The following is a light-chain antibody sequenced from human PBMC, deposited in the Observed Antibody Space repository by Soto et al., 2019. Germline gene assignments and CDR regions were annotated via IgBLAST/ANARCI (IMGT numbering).Light chain of an antibody. J-gene: IGLJ2*01. CDR2: VGTGGIVG. CDR3: GTDHGSGSNFVVV. V-gene: IGLV9-49*01. Sequence: QPVLTQPPSASASLGASVTLTCTLSSGFSNYYVDWYQQRPAKGPRFVMRVGTGGIVGSKGDGIPDRFSVLGSGLNRYLTIKNIQEEDESDYHCGTDHGSGSNFVVVFGGGTKLTVL. CDR1: SGFSNYY.